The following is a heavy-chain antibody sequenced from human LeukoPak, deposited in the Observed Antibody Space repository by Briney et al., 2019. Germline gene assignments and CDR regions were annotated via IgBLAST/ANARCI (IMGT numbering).Heavy chain of an antibody. J-gene: IGHJ4*02. V-gene: IGHV4-39*01. CDR2: IYYSGST. CDR3: ARHNYCSSTSCYEFDY. Sequence: SGTLSLTCAVPGGSISSTSYYWGWIRQPPGKGLEWIGSIYYSGSTYYDPSLKSRVTISVDTSKNQFSLKLSSVTAADTAVYYCARHNYCSSTSCYEFDYWGQGTLVTVSS. D-gene: IGHD2-2*01. CDR1: GGSISSTSYY.